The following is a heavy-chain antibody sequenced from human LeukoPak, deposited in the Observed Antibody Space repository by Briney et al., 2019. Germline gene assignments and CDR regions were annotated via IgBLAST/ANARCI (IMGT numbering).Heavy chain of an antibody. Sequence: PGRSLRLSCAASGFTFSHYGMHWVRQATGKGLEWVALIWYDGSKSDYSESVKGRFTISRDNSKNTLSLQMNSLRGDDTAVYYCARDGINSSFWHFFESWGQGTLVTVSS. V-gene: IGHV3-33*01. J-gene: IGHJ4*02. CDR3: ARDGINSSFWHFFES. CDR2: IWYDGSKS. CDR1: GFTFSHYG. D-gene: IGHD2/OR15-2a*01.